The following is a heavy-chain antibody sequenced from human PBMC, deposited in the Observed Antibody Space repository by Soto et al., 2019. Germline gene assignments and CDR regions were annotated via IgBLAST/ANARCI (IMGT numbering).Heavy chain of an antibody. V-gene: IGHV3-74*01. CDR3: AREGRDIHHFDWLLVPWNNYGMDV. Sequence: GGSLRLSCAASGFTFSSYWMHWVRQAPGKGLVWVSRINSDGSSTSYADSVKGRFTISRDNAKNTLYLQMNSLRAEDTAVYYCAREGRDIHHFDWLLVPWNNYGMDVWGQGTTVTVSS. D-gene: IGHD3-9*01. CDR2: INSDGSST. J-gene: IGHJ6*02. CDR1: GFTFSSYW.